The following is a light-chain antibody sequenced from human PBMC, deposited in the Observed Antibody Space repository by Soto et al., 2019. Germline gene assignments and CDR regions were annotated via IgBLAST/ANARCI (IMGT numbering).Light chain of an antibody. V-gene: IGKV1-5*01. J-gene: IGKJ1*01. CDR2: DAS. Sequence: VRMTQSPSTLSCSVGDRVTITCRASQTISSWLAWYQQKPGKAPKLLIYDASSLESGVPSRFSGSGSGTEFTLTITSLQPDDFATYYCQQYNSYPWTFGQGTKVDIK. CDR1: QTISSW. CDR3: QQYNSYPWT.